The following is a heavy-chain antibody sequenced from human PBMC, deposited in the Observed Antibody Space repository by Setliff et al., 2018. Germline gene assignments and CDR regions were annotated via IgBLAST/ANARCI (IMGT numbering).Heavy chain of an antibody. J-gene: IGHJ4*02. CDR2: ISFSSSTI. D-gene: IGHD2-15*01. V-gene: IGHV3-48*01. CDR3: ARTCSGSGCYAGLES. CDR1: GFTFSTYN. Sequence: PGGSLRLSCAASGFTFSTYNMNWVRQAPGKGLEWVSYISFSSSTIYYADSVKGRFTISRDNAKNSLYLQMNSLRAEDTAVYYCARTCSGSGCYAGLESWGQGTPVTVSS.